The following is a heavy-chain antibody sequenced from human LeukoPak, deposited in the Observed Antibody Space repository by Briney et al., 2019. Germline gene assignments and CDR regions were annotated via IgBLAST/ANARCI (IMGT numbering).Heavy chain of an antibody. V-gene: IGHV3-23*01. Sequence: GGSLRLSCAASGLAFSSYAMSWVRQAPGKGLEWVSAISGSGGSTYYADSVKGRFTISRDNSKNTLYLQMNSLRAEDTAVYYCANARITMVRGVIENFDYWGQGTLVTVSS. CDR2: ISGSGGST. J-gene: IGHJ4*02. CDR1: GLAFSSYA. CDR3: ANARITMVRGVIENFDY. D-gene: IGHD3-10*01.